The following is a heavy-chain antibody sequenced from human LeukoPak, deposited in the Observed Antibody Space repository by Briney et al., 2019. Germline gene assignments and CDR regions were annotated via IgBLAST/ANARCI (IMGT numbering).Heavy chain of an antibody. J-gene: IGHJ4*02. V-gene: IGHV3-23*01. CDR3: AKAPVTTCSGAYCYPFDY. Sequence: GGSLRLSRAASGFTFGNYAMTWVRQAPRKGLDWGSSILSGGDTTYADSVKGRFSISRDNSQNTLFLQMNSLRAEDTAVYYCAKAPVTTCSGAYCYPFDYWGQGTLVTVSS. D-gene: IGHD2-21*01. CDR1: GFTFGNYA. CDR2: ILSGGDT.